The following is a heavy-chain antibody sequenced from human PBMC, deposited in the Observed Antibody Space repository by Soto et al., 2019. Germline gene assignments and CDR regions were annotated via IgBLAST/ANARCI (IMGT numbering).Heavy chain of an antibody. Sequence: TSETLSLTFTVSGGSISSGDYYWSGIRHPPGTGLEWIGYIYYSGSTYYNPSLKSRVTISVDTSKNQFSLKLSSVTAADTAVYYCAHEAYSSSYHGMDVWGQGTTVTAYS. CDR2: IYYSGST. D-gene: IGHD6-13*01. CDR3: AHEAYSSSYHGMDV. V-gene: IGHV4-30-4*01. CDR1: GGSISSGDYY. J-gene: IGHJ6*02.